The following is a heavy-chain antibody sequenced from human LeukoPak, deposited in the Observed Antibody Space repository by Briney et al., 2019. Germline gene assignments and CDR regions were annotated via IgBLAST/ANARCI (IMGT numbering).Heavy chain of an antibody. CDR2: ISGSGSST. CDR1: GFTFSTHG. V-gene: IGHV3-23*01. Sequence: GGSLTLSCTASGFTFSTHGMSWVRQAPGKGLEWVSGISGSGSSTYYADSVKGRFTISRANYKNTLYLQMNSLRAEDTAVYYCARGADTGYSSDSWGQGTLVTVSS. D-gene: IGHD6-19*01. J-gene: IGHJ5*02. CDR3: ARGADTGYSSDS.